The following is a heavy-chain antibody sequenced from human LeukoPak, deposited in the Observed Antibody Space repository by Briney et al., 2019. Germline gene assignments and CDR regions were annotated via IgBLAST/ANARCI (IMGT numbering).Heavy chain of an antibody. J-gene: IGHJ4*02. V-gene: IGHV3-30*18. Sequence: GGSLRLSCAASGFTFSSYEMNWVRQAPGKGLEWVAFISYDGSNKYYTDSVKGRFTISRDNSKNTLYLQMDSLRAEDTAVYYCAKDRGYSYGYFDYWGQGTLVTVSS. CDR3: AKDRGYSYGYFDY. CDR2: ISYDGSNK. CDR1: GFTFSSYE. D-gene: IGHD5-18*01.